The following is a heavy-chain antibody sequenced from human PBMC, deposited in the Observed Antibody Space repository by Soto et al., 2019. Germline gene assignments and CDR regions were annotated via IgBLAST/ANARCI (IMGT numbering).Heavy chain of an antibody. CDR3: ARGQRFSDWFDP. D-gene: IGHD3-3*01. CDR2: VYSSGGT. Sequence: SETLSLTCTVSGGSMTSYYWTWIRQPAGKGLEWIGRVYSSGGTHYNPSLKSRVTISLDTSKNQFSLRLLSVTDADAAVYFCARGQRFSDWFDPWGQGTLVTV. J-gene: IGHJ5*02. V-gene: IGHV4-4*07. CDR1: GGSMTSYY.